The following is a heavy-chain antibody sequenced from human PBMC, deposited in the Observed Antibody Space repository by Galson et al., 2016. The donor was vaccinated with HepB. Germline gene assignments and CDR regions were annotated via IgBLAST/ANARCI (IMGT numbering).Heavy chain of an antibody. CDR1: GFTFSSYA. D-gene: IGHD3-10*01. CDR2: ISYDGINK. J-gene: IGHJ6*02. CDR3: ARGGIWGNYYGSGNYYRGGGGPDV. V-gene: IGHV3-30*04. Sequence: SLRLSCAASGFTFSSYAMHWVRQAPVKGLEWVAVISYDGINKYYADSVKGRSTISRDNSKNTLSLQMNSLRAEDTAMYYCARGGIWGNYYGSGNYYRGGGGPDVWGQGTTVTISS.